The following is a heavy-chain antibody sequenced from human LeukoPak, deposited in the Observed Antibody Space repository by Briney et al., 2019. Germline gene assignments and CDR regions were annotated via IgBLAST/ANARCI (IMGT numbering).Heavy chain of an antibody. Sequence: SETLSLTCTVSGGSISSYYWSWIRQPPGKGLEWIGNIYYSGSTNYNPSLKSRVTVSVDTSKNQFSLKLSSVTAADTAVYYCTRGSIAYYYMDVWGKGTTVTISS. CDR1: GGSISSYY. V-gene: IGHV4-59*01. J-gene: IGHJ6*03. D-gene: IGHD3-22*01. CDR3: TRGSIAYYYMDV. CDR2: IYYSGST.